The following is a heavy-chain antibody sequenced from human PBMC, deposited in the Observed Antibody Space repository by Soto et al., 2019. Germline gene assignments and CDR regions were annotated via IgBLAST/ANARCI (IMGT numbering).Heavy chain of an antibody. V-gene: IGHV1-2*04. D-gene: IGHD5-18*01. CDR3: ARDRGYSYEGFDY. Sequence: AASVKVSCKASGYTFTGYYMHWVRQAPGQGLEWMGWINPNSGGTNYAQKFQGWVTMTRDTSISTAYMELSRLRSDDTAVYYCARDRGYSYEGFDYWGQGTLVTVSS. CDR2: INPNSGGT. J-gene: IGHJ4*02. CDR1: GYTFTGYY.